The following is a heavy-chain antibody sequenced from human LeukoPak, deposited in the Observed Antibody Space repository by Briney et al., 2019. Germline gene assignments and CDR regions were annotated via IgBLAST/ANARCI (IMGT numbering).Heavy chain of an antibody. Sequence: GGSLSLSCVASGLTFSSYWMTWVRQAPGKALEWVANIKEDGSAKSYVDSVKGRFTISRDNAKNSLYLQMNSLRVEDTAVYYCARDYDYFSGHNLDAYDIWGQGTTVTVSS. CDR3: ARDYDYFSGHNLDAYDI. CDR2: IKEDGSAK. V-gene: IGHV3-7*01. CDR1: GLTFSSYW. D-gene: IGHD2-15*01. J-gene: IGHJ3*02.